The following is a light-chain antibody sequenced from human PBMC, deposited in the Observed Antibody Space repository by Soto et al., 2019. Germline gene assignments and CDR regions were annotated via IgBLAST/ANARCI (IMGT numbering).Light chain of an antibody. CDR2: GNI. CDR3: QSFDSSLSGVV. Sequence: QSVLTQPPSVSGAPGQGVTIPCTGSSSNIGAGYDVHWYQQLPGTAPKLLIYGNINRPSGVPDRFSGSKSGTSASLAIAGLQAEHEADYYCQSFDSSLSGVVFGGGTKLTVL. CDR1: SSNIGAGYD. V-gene: IGLV1-40*01. J-gene: IGLJ2*01.